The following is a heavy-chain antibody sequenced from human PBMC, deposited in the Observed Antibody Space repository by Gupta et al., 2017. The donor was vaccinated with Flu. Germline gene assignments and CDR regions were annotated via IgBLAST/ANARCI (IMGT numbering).Heavy chain of an antibody. CDR2: INHSGST. CDR3: ARTDYDSSGYFRN. CDR1: GGSFSGYY. D-gene: IGHD3-22*01. Sequence: QVQLQQWGAGLSKPSETLSLTCAVYGGSFSGYYWSWIRQPPGKGLEWIGEINHSGSTNYNPSLKSRVTISVDTSKNQFSLKLSSVTAADTAVYYCARTDYDSSGYFRNWGQGTLVTVSS. V-gene: IGHV4-34*01. J-gene: IGHJ4*02.